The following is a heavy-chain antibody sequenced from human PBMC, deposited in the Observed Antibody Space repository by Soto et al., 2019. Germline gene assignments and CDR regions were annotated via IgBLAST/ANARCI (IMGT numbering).Heavy chain of an antibody. V-gene: IGHV4-59*01. Sequence: QVQLQESGPGLVKPSETLSLTCTVSGGSISSYYWSWIRQPPGKGLEWIGYIYYSGSTNYNPSLTSRATIYVDTSKNQYSLKLGSVTAADTAVYYCARGGMVRGVGIGYWGQGTLVTVSS. J-gene: IGHJ4*02. CDR1: GGSISSYY. CDR2: IYYSGST. CDR3: ARGGMVRGVGIGY. D-gene: IGHD3-10*01.